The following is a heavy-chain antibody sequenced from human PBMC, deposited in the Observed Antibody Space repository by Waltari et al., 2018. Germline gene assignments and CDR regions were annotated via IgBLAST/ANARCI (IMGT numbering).Heavy chain of an antibody. Sequence: EVQLVESGGGLVQPGGSLRLSCAASGFTFSSYSMNWVRQAPGEGLEWVSYISSSSSTIYYADSVKGRFTISRDNAKNSLYLQMNSLRAEDTAVYYCARAGYDFWSGYSAEYFDYWGQGTLVTVSS. J-gene: IGHJ4*02. D-gene: IGHD3-3*01. CDR1: GFTFSSYS. V-gene: IGHV3-48*01. CDR3: ARAGYDFWSGYSAEYFDY. CDR2: ISSSSSTI.